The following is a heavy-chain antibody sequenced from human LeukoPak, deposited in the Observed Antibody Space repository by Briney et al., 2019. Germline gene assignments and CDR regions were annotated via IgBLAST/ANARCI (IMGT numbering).Heavy chain of an antibody. CDR2: IYYSGST. J-gene: IGHJ3*02. CDR1: GGSISSGGYY. V-gene: IGHV4-31*03. D-gene: IGHD6-13*01. CDR3: AREYSQRNIAAAGRDAFGI. Sequence: SETLSLTCTVSGGSISSGGYYWSWIRQHPGKGLEWIGYIYYSGSTYYNPSLKSRVTISVDTSKNQFSLKLSSVTAADTAVYYCAREYSQRNIAAAGRDAFGIWGQGTMVTVSS.